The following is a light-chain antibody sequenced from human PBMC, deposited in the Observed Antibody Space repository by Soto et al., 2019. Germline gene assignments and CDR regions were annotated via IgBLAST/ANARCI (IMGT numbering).Light chain of an antibody. V-gene: IGLV2-23*02. CDR2: EVS. CDR1: SSDVGSYNL. CDR3: CSYAGSSTFHYV. J-gene: IGLJ1*01. Sequence: QSALTQPASVSGSPGQSITISCTGTSSDVGSYNLVSWYQQHPGKAPKLMIYEVSKRPSGFSNRFSGSKSGNTASLTISGLQAEDEADYYCCSYAGSSTFHYVFGTGTKLTVL.